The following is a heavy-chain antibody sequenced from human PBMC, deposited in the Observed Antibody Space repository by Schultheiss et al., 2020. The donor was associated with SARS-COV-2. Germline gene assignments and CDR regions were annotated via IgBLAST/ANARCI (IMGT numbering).Heavy chain of an antibody. J-gene: IGHJ6*02. CDR2: IYYSGST. Sequence: ESLKISCTVSGGSISSSSYYWGWIRQPPGKGLEWIGSIYYSGSTYYNPSLKSRVTMSVDTSKNQFSLKLSSVTAADTAVYYCARDGNVAHYYDFWSGYPAYGMDVCGQGTTVTVSS. D-gene: IGHD3-3*01. CDR3: ARDGNVAHYYDFWSGYPAYGMDV. V-gene: IGHV4-39*07. CDR1: GGSISSSSYY.